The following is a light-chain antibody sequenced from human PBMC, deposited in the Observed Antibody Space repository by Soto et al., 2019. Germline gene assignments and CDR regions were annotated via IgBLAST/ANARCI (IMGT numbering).Light chain of an antibody. CDR2: GVT. CDR3: NSYTISSTLV. V-gene: IGLV2-14*01. CDR1: SSDVGGYNY. J-gene: IGLJ1*01. Sequence: QSALTQPASVSGSPGQSITISCTGTSSDVGGYNYVSWYQQHPGKAPKLMIYGVTNRPSGVSSRFSGSRSGNTASLTISGLQAEDEAEYFCNSYTISSTLVFGTGTKVTVL.